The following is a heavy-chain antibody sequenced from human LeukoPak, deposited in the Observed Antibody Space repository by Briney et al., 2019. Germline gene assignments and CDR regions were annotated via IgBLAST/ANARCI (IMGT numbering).Heavy chain of an antibody. Sequence: GGSLRLSCAASGFTFSTYWMSWVRQAPGKGLKWVANIKQDGSEKYYVDSVKGRFTISRDNSRSTLYLQMNSLRPEDTAIYYCAREGYYGSGSPPSLYFDYWGQGTLVTVSS. V-gene: IGHV3-7*01. J-gene: IGHJ4*02. CDR3: AREGYYGSGSPPSLYFDY. CDR1: GFTFSTYW. CDR2: IKQDGSEK. D-gene: IGHD3-10*01.